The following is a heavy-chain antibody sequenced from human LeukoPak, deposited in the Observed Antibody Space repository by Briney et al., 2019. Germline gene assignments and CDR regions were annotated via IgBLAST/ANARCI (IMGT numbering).Heavy chain of an antibody. CDR2: ISPYNGNT. Sequence: GASVKVSCKASGYTFTNYGISWVRQAPGQGPEWMGWISPYNGNTNYAQKLQGRVTMTTDTSTYTAYMEPRSLRSDDTAVYYCARVECSSTSCYNVWFDPWGQGTLVSVSS. V-gene: IGHV1-18*01. J-gene: IGHJ5*02. CDR1: GYTFTNYG. CDR3: ARVECSSTSCYNVWFDP. D-gene: IGHD2-2*02.